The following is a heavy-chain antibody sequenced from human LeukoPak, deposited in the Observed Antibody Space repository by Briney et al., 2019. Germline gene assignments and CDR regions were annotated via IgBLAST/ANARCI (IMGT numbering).Heavy chain of an antibody. CDR2: INHSGST. J-gene: IGHJ2*01. CDR1: GGSFSGYY. V-gene: IGHV4-34*01. Sequence: SETLSLTCAVYGGSFSGYYWRWIRQPPGKGLEWIGEINHSGSTNYNPSLKSRVTISVDTSKNQFSLKLSSVTAADTAVYYCARDLLGTRAWYFDLWGRGTLVTVSS. D-gene: IGHD7-27*01. CDR3: ARDLLGTRAWYFDL.